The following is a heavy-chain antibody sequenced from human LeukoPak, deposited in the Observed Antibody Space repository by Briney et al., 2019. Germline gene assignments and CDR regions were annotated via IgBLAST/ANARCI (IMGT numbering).Heavy chain of an antibody. V-gene: IGHV3-23*01. J-gene: IGHJ5*02. CDR3: AKGNRDYSNYFNWFDP. CDR1: GFTFSSYA. D-gene: IGHD4-11*01. CDR2: ISGSGGST. Sequence: GGSLRLSCAASGFTFSSYAMSWVRQAPGKGLEWVSAISGSGGSTYYADPVKGRFTISRDNSKNTLYLQMNSLRAEDTAVYYCAKGNRDYSNYFNWFDPWGQGTLVTVSS.